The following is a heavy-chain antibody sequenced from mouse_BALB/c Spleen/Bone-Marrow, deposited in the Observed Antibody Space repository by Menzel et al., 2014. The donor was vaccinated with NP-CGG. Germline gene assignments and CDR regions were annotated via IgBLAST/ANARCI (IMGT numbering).Heavy chain of an antibody. Sequence: VQLKESGPELVKPGASVKMSCKASGHTFTDYYMKWVKQSHGESLEWIGDINPINGDTFYNQKFKGKATLTVDKSSSTAYMQLDSLTSEDSAVYYCAMGVRLYWYFDVWGAGTTVTVSS. J-gene: IGHJ1*01. CDR2: INPINGDT. D-gene: IGHD2-14*01. V-gene: IGHV1-26*01. CDR3: AMGVRLYWYFDV. CDR1: GHTFTDYY.